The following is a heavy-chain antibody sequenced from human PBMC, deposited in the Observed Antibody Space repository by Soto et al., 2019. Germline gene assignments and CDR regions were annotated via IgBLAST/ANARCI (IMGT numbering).Heavy chain of an antibody. V-gene: IGHV4-39*07. Sequence: SETLSLTCTVSGGSISSSSYYWGWIRQPPGKGLEWIGSIYYSGSTYYNPSLKSRVTISVDTSKNQFSLKLSSVTAADTAVYYCARDRHHYYGSGSYPYNWFDPCGQGTLVTVSS. CDR3: ARDRHHYYGSGSYPYNWFDP. CDR2: IYYSGST. D-gene: IGHD3-10*01. CDR1: GGSISSSSYY. J-gene: IGHJ5*02.